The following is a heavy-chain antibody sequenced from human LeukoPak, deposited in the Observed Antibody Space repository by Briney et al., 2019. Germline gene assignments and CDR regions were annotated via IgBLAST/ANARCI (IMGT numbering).Heavy chain of an antibody. CDR2: IYYSGST. D-gene: IGHD3-10*01. J-gene: IGHJ4*02. CDR3: ARRRGCFDY. CDR1: GGSISSSSYY. V-gene: IGHV4-39*01. Sequence: PSETLFLTCTVSGGSISSSSYYWGWIRQPPGKGLEWIGSIYYSGSTYYNPSLKSRVTISVHASKNQLSLKLSSVTAADTAVYYCARRRGCFDYWGQGTLVTVSS.